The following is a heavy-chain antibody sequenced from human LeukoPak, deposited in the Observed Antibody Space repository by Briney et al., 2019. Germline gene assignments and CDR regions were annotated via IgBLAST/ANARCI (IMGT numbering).Heavy chain of an antibody. CDR3: ASGYSSGWYDY. D-gene: IGHD6-19*01. V-gene: IGHV4-4*07. CDR1: GGSISSYY. CDR2: IYTSGST. J-gene: IGHJ4*02. Sequence: SETLSLTXTVSGGSISSYYWSWIRQPAGKGLEWIGRIYTSGSTNYNPSLKSRVTMSVDTSKNQFSLKLSSVTAADTAVYYCASGYSSGWYDYWGQGTLVTVSS.